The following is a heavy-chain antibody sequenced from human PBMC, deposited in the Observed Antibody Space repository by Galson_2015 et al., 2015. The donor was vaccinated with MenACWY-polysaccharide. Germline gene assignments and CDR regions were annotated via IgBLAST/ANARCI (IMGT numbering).Heavy chain of an antibody. CDR1: GFTFNSHW. CDR2: IKQDGSEE. CDR3: ARDNWDDY. Sequence: SLRLSCAASGFTFNSHWMSWVRQAPGKGLEWVANIKQDGSEEWYVESVKGRFTISRDNAKNSVYLQMNSLRAEDTAVYFCARDNWDDYWGQGALVTVSS. D-gene: IGHD7-27*01. J-gene: IGHJ4*02. V-gene: IGHV3-7*01.